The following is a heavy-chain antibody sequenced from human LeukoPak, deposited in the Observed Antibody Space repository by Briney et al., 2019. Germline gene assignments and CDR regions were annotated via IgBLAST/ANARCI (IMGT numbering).Heavy chain of an antibody. CDR3: ARGQGSSWFDY. J-gene: IGHJ4*02. CDR1: GYTFTGYY. D-gene: IGHD6-13*01. V-gene: IGHV1-2*02. Sequence: ASVKVSCKASGYTFTGYYMHWVRQAPGQGLEWMGWIDPNAGVTYCAQKFQGRVTMARDTSISTANLELSTVTSDDTAIYYCARGQGSSWFDYWGQGTLVTVSS. CDR2: IDPNAGVT.